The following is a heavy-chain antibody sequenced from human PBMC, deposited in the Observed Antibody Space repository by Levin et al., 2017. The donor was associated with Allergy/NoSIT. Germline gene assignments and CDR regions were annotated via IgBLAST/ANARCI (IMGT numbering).Heavy chain of an antibody. D-gene: IGHD4-11*01. Sequence: SETLSLTCTVSGASVSSGVYYWGWIRQHPGKGLECIGYIHPSGSTYYNPSLNSRVTMSVDTSKNQISLKMTSVTAADTAVYYCARGLDDSKLGYWGQGTLVTVSS. CDR1: GASVSSGVYY. CDR2: IHPSGST. CDR3: ARGLDDSKLGY. J-gene: IGHJ4*02. V-gene: IGHV4-31*03.